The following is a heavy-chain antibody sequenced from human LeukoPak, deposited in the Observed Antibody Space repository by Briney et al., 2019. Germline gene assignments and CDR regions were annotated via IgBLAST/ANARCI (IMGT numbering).Heavy chain of an antibody. CDR3: AKGRGYCSGGNCHSWGYYYYMDV. V-gene: IGHV1-46*01. Sequence: ASVKVSCKASGYSFTNYYIHWVRQAPGQGLEWMGIINPGGGGTTYAQKFQGRVTMTRDTSTSIVYMELSSLRSEDTAVYYCAKGRGYCSGGNCHSWGYYYYMDVWAKGPRSPSP. CDR2: INPGGGGT. D-gene: IGHD2-15*01. CDR1: GYSFTNYY. J-gene: IGHJ6*03.